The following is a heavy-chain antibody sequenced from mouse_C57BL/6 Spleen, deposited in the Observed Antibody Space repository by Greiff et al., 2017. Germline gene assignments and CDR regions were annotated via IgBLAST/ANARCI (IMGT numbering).Heavy chain of an antibody. Sequence: EVQLVESGGGLVKPGGSLKLSCAASGFTFSSYALSWVRQTPEKRLEWVATISDGGSYTYYPDNVKGRFTISRYNAKTNLYLQMSHLKSEDTAMYYCARDSTVLYWYFDVWGTGTTVTVSS. J-gene: IGHJ1*03. CDR1: GFTFSSYA. CDR3: ARDSTVLYWYFDV. V-gene: IGHV5-4*01. D-gene: IGHD1-1*01. CDR2: ISDGGSYT.